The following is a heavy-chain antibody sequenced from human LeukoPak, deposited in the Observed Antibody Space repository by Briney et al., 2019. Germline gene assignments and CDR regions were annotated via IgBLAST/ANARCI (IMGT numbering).Heavy chain of an antibody. J-gene: IGHJ5*02. CDR2: IYYSGST. CDR1: GGSISSGGYY. V-gene: IGHV4-31*03. Sequence: SETLSLTCTVSGGSISSGGYYWSWIRQHPGKGLEWIGYIYYSGSTYYNPSLKSRVTLSVDTSKNQFSLKLSSVTAADTAVYYCARAVITTFRWFDPWGQGTLVTVSS. CDR3: ARAVITTFRWFDP. D-gene: IGHD3-22*01.